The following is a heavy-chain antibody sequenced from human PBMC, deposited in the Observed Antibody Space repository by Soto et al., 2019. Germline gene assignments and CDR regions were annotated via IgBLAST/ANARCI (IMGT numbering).Heavy chain of an antibody. CDR3: ALRVVGADTWFDP. Sequence: SVKVSCKASGGTFSSYAISWVRQAPGQGLEWMGGIIPIFGTANYAQKFQGRVTITADESTSTAYMELSSLRSEDTAVYYCALRVVGADTWFDPWGQGTLVTVSS. CDR2: IIPIFGTA. V-gene: IGHV1-69*13. CDR1: GGTFSSYA. J-gene: IGHJ5*02. D-gene: IGHD1-26*01.